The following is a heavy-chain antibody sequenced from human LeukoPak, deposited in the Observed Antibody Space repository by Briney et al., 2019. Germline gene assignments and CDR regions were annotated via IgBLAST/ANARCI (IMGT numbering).Heavy chain of an antibody. J-gene: IGHJ4*02. V-gene: IGHV3-48*03. D-gene: IGHD1-26*01. CDR3: ARGRVGATGLDY. CDR1: GFTFSSYE. CDR2: ISSSGSTI. Sequence: GGSLRLSCAASGFTFSSYEMNWVRQAPGKGLEWVSYISSSGSTIYYADSVKGRFTISRDNAKNPLYLQMNSLRAEDTAVYYCARGRVGATGLDYWGQGTLVTVSS.